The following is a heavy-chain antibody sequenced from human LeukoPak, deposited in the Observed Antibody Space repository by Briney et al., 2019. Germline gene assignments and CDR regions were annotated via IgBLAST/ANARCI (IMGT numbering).Heavy chain of an antibody. J-gene: IGHJ3*02. Sequence: GGSLRLSCAASGFTFSSYGMHWVRQAPGKGLEWVAVISYDGSNKYYADSVKGRFTISRDNSKNTLYLQMNSLRAEDTAVYYCAKDWETYYYDSSGVFDAFDIWGQGTMVTVSS. D-gene: IGHD3-22*01. CDR1: GFTFSSYG. V-gene: IGHV3-30*18. CDR3: AKDWETYYYDSSGVFDAFDI. CDR2: ISYDGSNK.